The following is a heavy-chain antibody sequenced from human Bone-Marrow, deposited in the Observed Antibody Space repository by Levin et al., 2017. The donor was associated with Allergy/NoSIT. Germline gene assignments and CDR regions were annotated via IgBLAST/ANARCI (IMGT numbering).Heavy chain of an antibody. CDR2: IIPIFGTA. CDR1: GGTFSSYA. Sequence: SVKVSCKASGGTFSSYAISWVRQAPGQGLEWMGGIIPIFGTANYAQKFQGRVTITADESTSTAYMELSSLRSEDTAVYYCAAGFSKGEPYDSSHYYGMDVWGQGTTVTVSS. J-gene: IGHJ6*02. V-gene: IGHV1-69*13. D-gene: IGHD3-22*01. CDR3: AAGFSKGEPYDSSHYYGMDV.